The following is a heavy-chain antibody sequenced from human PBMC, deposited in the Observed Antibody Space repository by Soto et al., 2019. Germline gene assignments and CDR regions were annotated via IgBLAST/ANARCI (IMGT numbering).Heavy chain of an antibody. CDR3: AKMVTWDSSGYYQGGFDC. CDR2: ISWNSDNI. Sequence: EMHLVESGGGLVQPGRSLTISCAASGFTFEDYAMHWVRQTPGKGLEWVSGISWNSDNIIYADSVKGRFTISRDNAKKSLYLQMNSLRPEDTALYYCAKMVTWDSSGYYQGGFDCWGQGTLVTVSS. J-gene: IGHJ4*02. D-gene: IGHD3-22*01. V-gene: IGHV3-9*01. CDR1: GFTFEDYA.